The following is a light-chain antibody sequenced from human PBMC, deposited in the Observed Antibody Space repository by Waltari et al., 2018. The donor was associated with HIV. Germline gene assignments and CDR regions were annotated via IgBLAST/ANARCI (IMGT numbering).Light chain of an antibody. J-gene: IGKJ3*01. Sequence: EIVLTQSPATLSLSPGERATLSCRASQSIGRYLAWYQQKPGQAPRLLIYEASNRATDIPARFSGSGSGTDFTLTIRSLEPEDCATYYCQRSSTWPPRITFGPGTTVDI. CDR1: QSIGRY. CDR2: EAS. V-gene: IGKV3-11*01. CDR3: QRSSTWPPRIT.